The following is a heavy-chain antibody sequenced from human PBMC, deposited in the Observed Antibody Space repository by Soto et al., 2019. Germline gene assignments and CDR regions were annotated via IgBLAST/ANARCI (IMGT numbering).Heavy chain of an antibody. D-gene: IGHD5-18*01. CDR3: ARHGPGYSYGNFDY. V-gene: IGHV4-39*01. CDR1: GGSISSSSYY. J-gene: IGHJ4*02. Sequence: QLQLQESGPGLVKPSETLSLTCTVSGGSISSSSYYWGWIRQPPGKGLEWIGSSYYSGSTYYNPALKSRVTISVDTSKKQFNLKVSSVTAGDRAVYYCARHGPGYSYGNFDYWGQGPLVTVSS. CDR2: SYYSGST.